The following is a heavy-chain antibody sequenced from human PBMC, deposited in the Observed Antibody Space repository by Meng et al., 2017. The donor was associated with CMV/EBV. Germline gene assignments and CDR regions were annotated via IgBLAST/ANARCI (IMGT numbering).Heavy chain of an antibody. D-gene: IGHD6-6*01. CDR3: AREMDEYSRSIHGVYYYYGMDV. Sequence: SCAASGFTFSSYAMHWVRQAPGKGLEWVAVISYDGSNKYYADSVKGRFTISRDNSKNTLYLKMNSLRAEDTAVYYCAREMDEYSRSIHGVYYYYGMDVWGQGTTVTVSS. V-gene: IGHV3-30-3*01. J-gene: IGHJ6*02. CDR2: ISYDGSNK. CDR1: GFTFSSYA.